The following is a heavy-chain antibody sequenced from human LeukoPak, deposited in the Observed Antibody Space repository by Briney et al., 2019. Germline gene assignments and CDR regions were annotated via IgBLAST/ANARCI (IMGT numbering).Heavy chain of an antibody. CDR1: GFTFDDYA. Sequence: GGSLRLSCAASGFTFDDYAMHWVRQAPGKGLEWVSLISGGGGSTYYAESVKGRFTISRDNNKNSLYLQLNSLRTEDTAFYYCPKDLGPSGAAWFDPWGQGTLVTVSS. J-gene: IGHJ5*02. CDR3: PKDLGPSGAAWFDP. D-gene: IGHD4-17*01. CDR2: ISGGGGST. V-gene: IGHV3-43*02.